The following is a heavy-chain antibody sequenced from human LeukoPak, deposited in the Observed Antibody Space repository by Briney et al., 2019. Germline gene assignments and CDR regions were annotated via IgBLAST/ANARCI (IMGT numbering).Heavy chain of an antibody. V-gene: IGHV3-30*02. CDR3: AKDSDTYGHRHFDH. CDR1: GFTFSSYG. J-gene: IGHJ4*02. CDR2: IGFDGSKI. Sequence: PGGSLRLSCVASGFTFSSYGMQWVRQAPGKGLVWVAFIGFDGSKIYYADSVKGRFTISRTNSKNTVNLQMNSLRVEDTAVYYCAKDSDTYGHRHFDHWGQGTLVTVSS. D-gene: IGHD2-8*01.